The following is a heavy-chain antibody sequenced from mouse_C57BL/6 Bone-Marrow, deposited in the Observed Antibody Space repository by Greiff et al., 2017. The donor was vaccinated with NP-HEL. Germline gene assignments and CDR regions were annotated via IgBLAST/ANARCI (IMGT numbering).Heavy chain of an antibody. CDR2: FDPENGDT. Sequence: VQLKESGAALVRPGASVKLSCTASGFNIKDDYMHWVKQRPEQGLEWIGWFDPENGDTEYASKFQGKATITADTSSNTAYLQLSSLTSEDTAVYYCTTGNIYDYDAEMDYWGQGTSVTVSS. J-gene: IGHJ4*01. CDR1: GFNIKDDY. D-gene: IGHD2-4*01. CDR3: TTGNIYDYDAEMDY. V-gene: IGHV14-4*01.